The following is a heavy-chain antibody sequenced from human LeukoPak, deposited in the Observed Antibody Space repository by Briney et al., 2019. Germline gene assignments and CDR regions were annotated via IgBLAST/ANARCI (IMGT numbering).Heavy chain of an antibody. V-gene: IGHV4-4*02. D-gene: IGHD6-13*01. J-gene: IGHJ3*02. CDR3: ARSGYSSSNDAFDI. CDR1: GGSISSSNW. Sequence: SGTLSLTCAVSGGSISSSNWWSWVRQPPGKGLEWIGEIYHSGSTNYNPSLKSRVTISVDKSKNQFSLKLSSVTAADTAVYYCARSGYSSSNDAFDIWGQGTMVTVSS. CDR2: IYHSGST.